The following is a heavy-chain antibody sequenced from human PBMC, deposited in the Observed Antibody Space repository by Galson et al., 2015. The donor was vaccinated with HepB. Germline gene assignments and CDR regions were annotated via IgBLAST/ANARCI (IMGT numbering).Heavy chain of an antibody. CDR3: ARWSETTNYYGMDV. J-gene: IGHJ6*02. D-gene: IGHD4-17*01. Sequence: SLRLSCAASGFTVSSNYMSWVRQAPGKGLEWVSFIYSGGSTYYADSVKGRFTISRDNSKNTLYLQMNSLRAEDTAVYYCARWSETTNYYGMDVWGQGTTVTVSS. CDR2: IYSGGST. V-gene: IGHV3-53*01. CDR1: GFTVSSNY.